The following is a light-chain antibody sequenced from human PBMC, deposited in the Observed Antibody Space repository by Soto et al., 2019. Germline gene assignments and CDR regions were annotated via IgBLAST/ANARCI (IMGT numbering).Light chain of an antibody. CDR2: LSSDDSH. J-gene: IGLJ2*01. CDR1: SGHSSYA. Sequence: QLVLTQSPSASASLGASVKLTCTLSSGHSSYAIAWHQQQPEKGPSYLMKLSSDDSHSKGDGIPDRFSGSSSGAERYLTISSLQSEDEADYYCQTWDTGARVVFGGGTQLTVL. CDR3: QTWDTGARVV. V-gene: IGLV4-69*01.